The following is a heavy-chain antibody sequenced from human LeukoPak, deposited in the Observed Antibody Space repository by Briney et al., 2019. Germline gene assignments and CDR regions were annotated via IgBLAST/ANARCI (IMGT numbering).Heavy chain of an antibody. CDR1: GFTFDDYG. Sequence: GGSLRLSCAASGFTFDDYGMSWVRQAPGKGLEWVSGINWNGGSTGYADSVKGRFTISRDNSKNTLYLQMNSLRAEDTAVYYCAILTVTTAYWGQGTLVTVSS. J-gene: IGHJ4*02. V-gene: IGHV3-20*04. CDR3: AILTVTTAY. CDR2: INWNGGST. D-gene: IGHD4-17*01.